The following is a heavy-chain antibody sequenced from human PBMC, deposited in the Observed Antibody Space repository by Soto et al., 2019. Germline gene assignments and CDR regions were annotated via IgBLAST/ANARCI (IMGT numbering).Heavy chain of an antibody. J-gene: IGHJ3*02. V-gene: IGHV3-23*01. CDR1: GFTFSRYA. CDR2: ISGSGGST. D-gene: IGHD1-26*01. CDR3: AKGHLLSGSPTRAFEN. Sequence: GRSLRLSCAASGFTFSRYAMSWVRQSPGKGLEWVSAISGSGGSTYYADSVKGRFTISRDNSKNTLYLQMNSLRAEDTAVYYCAKGHLLSGSPTRAFENWGQGTMVTV.